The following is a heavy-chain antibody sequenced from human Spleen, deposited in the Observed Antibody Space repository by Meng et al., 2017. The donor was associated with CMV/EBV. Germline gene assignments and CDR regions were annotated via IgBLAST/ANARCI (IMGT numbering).Heavy chain of an antibody. CDR1: GFTFAGYA. Sequence: AASGFTFAGYAFHWVRQAPGKGLEWVAVISYDGTNKLYADSVKGRFILSRDNSKNTLYLHMNSLRSEDTALYYCARGGFSASSPSDFWGQGTVVTVSS. CDR3: ARGGFSASSPSDF. J-gene: IGHJ1*01. D-gene: IGHD6-6*01. V-gene: IGHV3-30-3*01. CDR2: ISYDGTNK.